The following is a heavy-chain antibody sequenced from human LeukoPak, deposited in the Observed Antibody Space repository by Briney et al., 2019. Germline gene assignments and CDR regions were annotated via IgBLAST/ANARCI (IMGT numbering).Heavy chain of an antibody. CDR2: ISGSGGST. J-gene: IGHJ4*02. CDR1: GFTFSSYA. Sequence: PGGSLRLSCAASGFTFSSYAMSWVRQAPGKGLEWVSAISGSGGSTYYADSVKGRFTISRDNSKNTLYLQMNSLRAEDTAVYYCARDYSYCSGGSCLGYWGQGTLVTVSS. D-gene: IGHD2-15*01. V-gene: IGHV3-23*01. CDR3: ARDYSYCSGGSCLGY.